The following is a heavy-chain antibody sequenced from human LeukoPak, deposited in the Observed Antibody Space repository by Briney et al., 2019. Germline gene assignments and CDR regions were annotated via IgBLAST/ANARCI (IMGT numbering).Heavy chain of an antibody. CDR3: ARGTGGWYFDL. Sequence: SSETLSLTCTVSGGSISSYYWSWIRQPPGKGLEWIGYIYYSGSTNYNLSLKSRVTISIDTSKNQFSLKLTSVTAADTAVYYCARGTGGWYFDLWGRGTLVTVSS. J-gene: IGHJ2*01. CDR2: IYYSGST. V-gene: IGHV4-59*01. CDR1: GGSISSYY. D-gene: IGHD1/OR15-1a*01.